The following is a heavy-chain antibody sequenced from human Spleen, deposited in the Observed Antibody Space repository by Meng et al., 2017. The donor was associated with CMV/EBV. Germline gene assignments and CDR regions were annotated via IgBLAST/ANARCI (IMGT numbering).Heavy chain of an antibody. CDR1: GFTFDDYT. Sequence: GGSLRLSCAASGFTFDDYTMHWVRQAPGKGLEWVSGVSDSGGTTYYADSVRGRFTFSRDSSDNTLYLQLNSLTAEDTAVYYCATEGRASWFLDYWGQGTLVTVSS. CDR2: VSDSGGTT. J-gene: IGHJ4*02. CDR3: ATEGRASWFLDY. V-gene: IGHV3-23*01. D-gene: IGHD6-13*01.